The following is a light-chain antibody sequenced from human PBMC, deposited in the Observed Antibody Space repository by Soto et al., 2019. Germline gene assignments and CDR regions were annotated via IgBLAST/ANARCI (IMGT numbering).Light chain of an antibody. V-gene: IGLV2-8*01. CDR2: EVS. CDR1: SIDVGGYNY. CDR3: SSYAGSSYV. J-gene: IGLJ1*01. Sequence: SVLTQPPSASGSPGQSFTISCPGTSIDVGGYNYVSWYQQHPGKAPKLMIYEVSKRPSGVPDRFSGSKSGDTASLTVSGLQAEDEADYYCSSYAGSSYVFGTGTKVTVL.